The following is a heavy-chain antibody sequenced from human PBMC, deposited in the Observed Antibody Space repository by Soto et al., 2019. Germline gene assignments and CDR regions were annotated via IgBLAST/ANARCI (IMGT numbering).Heavy chain of an antibody. V-gene: IGHV5-51*01. D-gene: IGHD3-10*01. CDR3: ARHPTITMVRGVTPPIYYYYGMDV. J-gene: IGHJ6*02. CDR1: GYSFTSYW. CDR2: IYPGDSDT. Sequence: PGESLKISCKGSGYSFTSYWIGWVRQMTGKGLEWMGIIYPGDSDTRYSPSFQGQVTISADKSISTAYLQWSSLKASDTAMYYCARHPTITMVRGVTPPIYYYYGMDVWGQGTTVTVSS.